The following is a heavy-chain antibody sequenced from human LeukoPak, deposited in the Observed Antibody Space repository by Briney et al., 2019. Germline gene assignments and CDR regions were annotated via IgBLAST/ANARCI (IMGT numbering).Heavy chain of an antibody. CDR3: ARDRSSGWNYFDY. D-gene: IGHD6-19*01. V-gene: IGHV3-66*01. Sequence: GGSLRLSCAASGFTVSSNYMSWVRQAPGKGLEWVSVIYSGGSTYYADSVKGRFTISRDNSKNTLYLQMNSLRAEDTAVYYCARDRSSGWNYFDYWGQGTLVTVSS. CDR1: GFTVSSNY. CDR2: IYSGGST. J-gene: IGHJ4*02.